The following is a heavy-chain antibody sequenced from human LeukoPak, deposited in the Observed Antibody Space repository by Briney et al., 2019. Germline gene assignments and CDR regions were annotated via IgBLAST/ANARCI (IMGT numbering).Heavy chain of an antibody. CDR3: ARKLPGGAFDI. CDR1: GGTFSSYA. Sequence: ASVKVSCKASGGTFSSYAISWVRQAPGQGLEWMGIINPSGGSTSYAQKFQGRVTMTRDTSTSTVYMELSSLRSEDTAVYYCARKLPGGAFDIWGQGTMVTVSS. V-gene: IGHV1-46*01. J-gene: IGHJ3*02. D-gene: IGHD2-21*01. CDR2: INPSGGST.